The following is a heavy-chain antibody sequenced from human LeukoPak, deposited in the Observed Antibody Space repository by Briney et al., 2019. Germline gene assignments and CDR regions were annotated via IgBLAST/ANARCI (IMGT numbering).Heavy chain of an antibody. D-gene: IGHD3-10*01. V-gene: IGHV3-30*02. CDR1: GFTFSNYG. CDR3: AKLGKTENHYGSGRFSYYYYMDV. Sequence: GGSLRLSCAASGFTFSNYGMHWVRQAPGKGLEWVAFIRSDGIKKYHADSVKGRFTISRDNSKNTLYLQMNSLRAEDTAVYYCAKLGKTENHYGSGRFSYYYYMDVWGKGTTVTISS. J-gene: IGHJ6*03. CDR2: IRSDGIKK.